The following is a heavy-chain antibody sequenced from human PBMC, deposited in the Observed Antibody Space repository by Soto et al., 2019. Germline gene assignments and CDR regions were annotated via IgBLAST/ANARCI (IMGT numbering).Heavy chain of an antibody. D-gene: IGHD4-17*01. CDR1: GFSLTTGKMG. J-gene: IGHJ6*02. CDR3: ARMNVDSYQFYYAMDV. V-gene: IGHV2-26*01. CDR2: IFSDNER. Sequence: GPTLVNPTETLTLTCTVSGFSLTTGKMGVSWIRQPPGKALEWLAHIFSDNERSHSTSLQGRLTISKDTSGSQVVLSMTNVDPVDTATYYCARMNVDSYQFYYAMDVWGQGTTVTVSS.